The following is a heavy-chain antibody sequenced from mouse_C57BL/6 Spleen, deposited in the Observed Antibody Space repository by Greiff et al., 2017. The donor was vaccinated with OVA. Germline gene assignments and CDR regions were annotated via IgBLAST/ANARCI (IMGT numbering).Heavy chain of an antibody. CDR2: IYPGSGST. D-gene: IGHD1-1*01. Sequence: QVQLKQSGPELVKPGASVKISCKASGYTFTDYYINWVKQRPGQGLEWIGWIYPGSGSTKYNEKFKGKATLTVDTSSSTAYMQLSSLTSEDSAVYFCARSHYYDSSYGYAMDYWGQGTSVTVSS. CDR1: GYTFTDYY. V-gene: IGHV1-84*01. J-gene: IGHJ4*01. CDR3: ARSHYYDSSYGYAMDY.